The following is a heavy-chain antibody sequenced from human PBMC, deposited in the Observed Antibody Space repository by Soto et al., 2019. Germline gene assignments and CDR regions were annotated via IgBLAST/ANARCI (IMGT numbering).Heavy chain of an antibody. Sequence: QITLKESGPPLVKPTQTLTLTCTFSAFSLSTGGVGVGWIHQPPGKALEGLALIYWYDDKRYSPSMRSRVPITKDTSKNQVVLTMTNMDPVDTATYYCIQSRCGGDCLQSYASYYYYGMDVWGQGTTVTVSS. CDR1: AFSLSTGGVG. CDR3: IQSRCGGDCLQSYASYYYYGMDV. V-gene: IGHV2-5*01. D-gene: IGHD2-21*02. CDR2: IYWYDDK. J-gene: IGHJ6*02.